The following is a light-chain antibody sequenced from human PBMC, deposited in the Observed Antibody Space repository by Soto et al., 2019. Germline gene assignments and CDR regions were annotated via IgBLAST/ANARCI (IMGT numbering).Light chain of an antibody. CDR1: QGITNF. Sequence: DIQMTQSPSSLSASVGDRVTITCRASQGITNFVAWYQQKPGQPPKLLIYWASTRESGVPDRFSGSGSGTDFTLTISSLQAEDVAVYYCQQYYSIPWTFGQGTKVEIK. J-gene: IGKJ1*01. CDR2: WAS. V-gene: IGKV1-27*01. CDR3: QQYYSIPWT.